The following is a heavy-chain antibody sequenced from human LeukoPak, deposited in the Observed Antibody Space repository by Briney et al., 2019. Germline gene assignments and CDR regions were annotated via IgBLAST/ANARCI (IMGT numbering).Heavy chain of an antibody. J-gene: IGHJ4*02. D-gene: IGHD3-9*01. CDR1: GFTFSSYG. CDR3: AKDRLRYFDWLPHDY. Sequence: GGSLRLSCAASGFTFSSYGMSWVRQAPGKGLEWVSAISGSGGSTYYADSVKGRFTISRDNSKNTLYLQMNSLRAEDTAVYYCAKDRLRYFDWLPHDYWGQGTLVTVSS. CDR2: ISGSGGST. V-gene: IGHV3-23*01.